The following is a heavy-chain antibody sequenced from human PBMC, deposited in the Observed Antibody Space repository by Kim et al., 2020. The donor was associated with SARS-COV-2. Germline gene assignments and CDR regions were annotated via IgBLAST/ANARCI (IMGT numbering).Heavy chain of an antibody. CDR2: INPSCDST. J-gene: IGHJ6*02. V-gene: IGHV1-46*01. CDR1: GYTFTRYY. Sequence: ASVKVSCKASGYTFTRYYVHWVRQAPGQGLEWVGIINPSCDSTSYAQKFQGRVSMTRDTSTSTVYMELSSLRSEDTAVYYCARLTTVTIYHYYYGMDVWGQGTTVTVSS. D-gene: IGHD4-4*01. CDR3: ARLTTVTIYHYYYGMDV.